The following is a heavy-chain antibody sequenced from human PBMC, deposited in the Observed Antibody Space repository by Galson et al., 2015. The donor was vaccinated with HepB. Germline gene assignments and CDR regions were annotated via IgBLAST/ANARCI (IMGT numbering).Heavy chain of an antibody. CDR2: ISSSSNNI. CDR3: ASEYYCSRSGYEAVG. V-gene: IGHV3-48*02. Sequence: SLRLSCAASGFTFSTYSMNWVRQAPGKGLEWVSYISSSSNNIYYADSVEGRFTISRDNAKNSLYLQMNSLRDEDTAVYYCASEYYCSRSGYEAVGWGQGTLVTVSS. D-gene: IGHD3-22*01. CDR1: GFTFSTYS. J-gene: IGHJ4*02.